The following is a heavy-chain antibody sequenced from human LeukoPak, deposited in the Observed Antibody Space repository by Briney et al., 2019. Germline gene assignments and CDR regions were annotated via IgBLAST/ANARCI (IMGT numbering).Heavy chain of an antibody. V-gene: IGHV3-23*01. D-gene: IGHD6-19*01. Sequence: GGSLRLSCVASGFTFSSHAMSWVRQGPGKGLGWVSSIADSGGSTYHADSVKGRFTISRDNSKNTLYPQMNSLRAEDTAVYYCARDLPRSGWSFDSWGQGTLVTVSA. CDR2: IADSGGST. J-gene: IGHJ4*02. CDR3: ARDLPRSGWSFDS. CDR1: GFTFSSHA.